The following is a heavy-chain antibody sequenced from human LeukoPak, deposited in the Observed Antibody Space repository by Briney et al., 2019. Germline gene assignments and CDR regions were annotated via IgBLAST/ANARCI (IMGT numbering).Heavy chain of an antibody. J-gene: IGHJ3*02. Sequence: PSETLSLTCTVSGGSISSYYWSWIRQPPGKGLEWIGYIYYSGSTNYNPSLKSRVTISIDTSKNQFSLKLNSVTAADAAVYYCARFEGSTWGDAFDIWGQGTIVTVSS. D-gene: IGHD3-16*01. V-gene: IGHV4-59*01. CDR1: GGSISSYY. CDR2: IYYSGST. CDR3: ARFEGSTWGDAFDI.